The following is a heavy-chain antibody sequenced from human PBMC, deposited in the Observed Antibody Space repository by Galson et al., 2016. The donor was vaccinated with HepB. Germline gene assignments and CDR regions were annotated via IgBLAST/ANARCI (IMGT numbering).Heavy chain of an antibody. Sequence: SLRLSCAASGFTLSSYDIHWVRQVMGKGLEWVADIGTAGDTFYRDSVKGRFAISRENANNSLSLQMNSLRVGDTAVYYCARAMEGANRDYYFYGLDVWGQGTTVTVSS. CDR1: GFTLSSYD. CDR2: IGTAGDT. CDR3: ARAMEGANRDYYFYGLDV. D-gene: IGHD1-26*01. J-gene: IGHJ6*02. V-gene: IGHV3-13*01.